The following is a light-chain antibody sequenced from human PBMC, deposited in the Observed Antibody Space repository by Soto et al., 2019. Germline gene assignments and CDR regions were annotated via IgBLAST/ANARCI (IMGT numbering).Light chain of an antibody. CDR1: SSNIGGNS. CDR3: GSWDSSLSAYV. Sequence: QSVLTQPPSVSAAPGQKVTISCSGSSSNIGGNSVSWYQQLPGTAPKLLIYDDDKRPSGIPDRFSGSKSGTSATLGITGFQTPEDADYYCGSWDSSLSAYVFGTGTKVTVL. J-gene: IGLJ1*01. V-gene: IGLV1-51*01. CDR2: DDD.